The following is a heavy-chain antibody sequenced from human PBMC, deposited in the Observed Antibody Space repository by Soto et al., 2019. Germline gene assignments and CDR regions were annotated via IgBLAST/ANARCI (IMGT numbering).Heavy chain of an antibody. Sequence: VQLVESGGSVVQPGRSLRLSCAASGFTFSDNAMHRVRQAPGKRLEWVAVVSHDGRNTHYADSVKGRFTISRDSSKNTVSMEMTSLRAEDTAVYYCAKGGRQWLVTSDFNYWGQGALVTVSS. V-gene: IGHV3-30*18. CDR2: VSHDGRNT. J-gene: IGHJ4*02. D-gene: IGHD6-19*01. CDR3: AKGGRQWLVTSDFNY. CDR1: GFTFSDNA.